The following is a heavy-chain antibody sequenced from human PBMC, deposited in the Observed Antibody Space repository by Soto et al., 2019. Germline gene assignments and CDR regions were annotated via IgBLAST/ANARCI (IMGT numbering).Heavy chain of an antibody. CDR2: IYYSGST. D-gene: IGHD3-3*01. CDR1: GGSISSGGYC. V-gene: IGHV4-31*03. CDR3: ASRPYDFWSGYFGY. Sequence: SETLSLTCTVSGGSISSGGYCWSWIRQHPGKGLEWIGYIYYSGSTYYNPSLKSRVTISVDTSKNQFSLKLSSVTAADTAVYYCASRPYDFWSGYFGYWGQGTLVTVSS. J-gene: IGHJ4*02.